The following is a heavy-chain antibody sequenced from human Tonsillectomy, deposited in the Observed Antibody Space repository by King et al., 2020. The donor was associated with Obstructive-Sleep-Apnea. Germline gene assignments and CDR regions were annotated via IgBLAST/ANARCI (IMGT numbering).Heavy chain of an antibody. CDR2: IRSKAYGGTT. J-gene: IGHJ5*02. V-gene: IGHV3-49*03. D-gene: IGHD1-1*01. Sequence: VQLVESGGGLVQPGRSLRLSCIASGFSFGDYAMSWFRQAPGKGLEWVGFIRSKAYGGTTEYAASVKGRFTISRDDSKSIAYLQMNSLKTEDTAVYYCTRENWNRSFDPWGQGTLDTVSS. CDR3: TRENWNRSFDP. CDR1: GFSFGDYA.